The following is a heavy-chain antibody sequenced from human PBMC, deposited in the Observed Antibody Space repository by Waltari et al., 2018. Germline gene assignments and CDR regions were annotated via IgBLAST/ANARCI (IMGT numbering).Heavy chain of an antibody. CDR1: GYTFTSYD. CDR2: MNPNSGNT. J-gene: IGHJ3*02. CDR3: ARGRVVGGDDAFDI. Sequence: QVQLVQSGAEVKKPGASVKVSCKASGYTFTSYDINWVRQATGQGLEWMGGMNPNSGNTGYAQKFQGRVTITRNTSISTAYMELSSLRSEDTAVYYCARGRVVGGDDAFDIWGQGTMVTVSS. V-gene: IGHV1-8*03. D-gene: IGHD2-15*01.